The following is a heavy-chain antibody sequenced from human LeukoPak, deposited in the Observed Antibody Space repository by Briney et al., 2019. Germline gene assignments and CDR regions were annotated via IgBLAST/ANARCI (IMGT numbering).Heavy chain of an antibody. D-gene: IGHD6-25*01. CDR1: GGSISSSSYY. CDR2: IYYSGST. Sequence: PSETLSLTCTVSGGSISSSSYYWGWIRQPPGKGLEWIGSIYYSGSTYYNPSLKSRVTISVDTSKNQFSLKLSSVTAADTAVYYCARDIGSGGPHDAFDIWGQGTMVTVSS. V-gene: IGHV4-39*07. CDR3: ARDIGSGGPHDAFDI. J-gene: IGHJ3*02.